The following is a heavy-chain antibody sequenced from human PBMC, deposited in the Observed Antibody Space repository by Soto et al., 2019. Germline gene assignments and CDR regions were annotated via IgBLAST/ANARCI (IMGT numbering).Heavy chain of an antibody. D-gene: IGHD4-17*01. J-gene: IGHJ6*02. CDR1: GGSISSGGYY. CDR3: ARLGTTVTTDYYYGMDV. V-gene: IGHV4-31*03. Sequence: NPSETLSLTCTVSGGSISSGGYYWSWIRQHPGKGLEWIGYIYYSGSTYYNPSLKGRVTISVDTSKNQFSLKLSSVTAADTAVYYCARLGTTVTTDYYYGMDVWGQGTTVTVSS. CDR2: IYYSGST.